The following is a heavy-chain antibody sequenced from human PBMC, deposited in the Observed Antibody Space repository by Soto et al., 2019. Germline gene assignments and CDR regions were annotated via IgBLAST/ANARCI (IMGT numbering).Heavy chain of an antibody. CDR1: GASISSYY. J-gene: IGHJ5*02. CDR3: ARGAGTIAAGGVYFDP. V-gene: IGHV4-59*01. Sequence: NPSETLSLTCTVSGASISSYYWSWIRQPPGKGLEWIGYIHYSGSANYNPSLKSRVTISVDKSKNQFSLKLNSVTAADTAVYSCARGAGTIAAGGVYFDPWGQGTLVTVSS. CDR2: IHYSGSA. D-gene: IGHD6-25*01.